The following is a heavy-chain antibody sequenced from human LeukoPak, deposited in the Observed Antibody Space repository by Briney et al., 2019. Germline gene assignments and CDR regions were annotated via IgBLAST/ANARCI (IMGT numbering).Heavy chain of an antibody. J-gene: IGHJ4*02. Sequence: GASVKVSCKASGYTFTKYEMHWVRQAPGQGLEWMGIMNPGTGGTRNAQKFRDRVTMTRDTSSSTLYMELSSLRFEDTAVYYCARGGCSGNCYSAPYDFWGQGTLDTVSS. V-gene: IGHV1-46*01. CDR1: GYTFTKYE. D-gene: IGHD1-26*01. CDR3: ARGGCSGNCYSAPYDF. CDR2: MNPGTGGT.